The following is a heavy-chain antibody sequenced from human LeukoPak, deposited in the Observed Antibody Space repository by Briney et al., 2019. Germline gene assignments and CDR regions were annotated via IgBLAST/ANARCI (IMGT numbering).Heavy chain of an antibody. V-gene: IGHV4-34*01. D-gene: IGHD3-10*01. CDR3: ARASRTPRYMVRGVISAWFDP. J-gene: IGHJ5*02. CDR2: INHSGRT. Sequence: PSETLSLTCAVYGGSFSGYYWSWIRQPPGKGLEWMGEINHSGRTNYNPSLKSRVTISVDTSKNQFSLKLSPVTAADTAVYYCARASRTPRYMVRGVISAWFDPWGQGTLVTVSS. CDR1: GGSFSGYY.